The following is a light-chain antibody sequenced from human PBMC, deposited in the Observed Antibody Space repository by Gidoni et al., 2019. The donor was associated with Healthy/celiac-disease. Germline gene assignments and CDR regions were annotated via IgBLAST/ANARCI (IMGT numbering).Light chain of an antibody. CDR1: KLGDKY. V-gene: IGLV3-1*01. CDR2: QDS. J-gene: IGLJ2*01. CDR3: QSWDSSTVV. Sequence: SYELTQPHSVSVSPGQTASITCSGDKLGDKYACWYQQKPGQSPVLVIYQDSKRPSGIPERFSGSNSGNTATLTISGTQAMDEADSYCQSWDSSTVVFGGGTKLTVL.